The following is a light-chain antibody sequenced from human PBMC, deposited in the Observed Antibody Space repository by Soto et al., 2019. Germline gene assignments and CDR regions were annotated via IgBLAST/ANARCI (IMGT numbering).Light chain of an antibody. J-gene: IGKJ1*01. Sequence: AIRMTQSPSSLSASTGDRVTITCRASQSISSYLAWYQQKPGKAPKLLIYAASTLQSGVPSRFSGSGSGTDFTLTISCLQSEDFATDYCQQYYSYPWTFGQGTKVEIK. CDR1: QSISSY. CDR3: QQYYSYPWT. CDR2: AAS. V-gene: IGKV1-8*01.